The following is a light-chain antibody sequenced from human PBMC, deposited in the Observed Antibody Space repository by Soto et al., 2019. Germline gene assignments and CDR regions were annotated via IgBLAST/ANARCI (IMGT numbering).Light chain of an antibody. V-gene: IGLV2-14*01. Sequence: QSVLTQPAVVSGSPGQSITISCTGTSSDVGGYNYVSWYQQHPGKAPKFMIYDVSNRPSGVSNRFSGSKSGNTASLTISGLQAEDEADYYCSSYTTSNTRQIVFGTVTKVTVL. J-gene: IGLJ1*01. CDR3: SSYTTSNTRQIV. CDR1: SSDVGGYNY. CDR2: DVS.